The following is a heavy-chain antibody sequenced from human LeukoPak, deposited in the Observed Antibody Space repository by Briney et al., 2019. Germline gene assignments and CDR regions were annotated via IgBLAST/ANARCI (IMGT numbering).Heavy chain of an antibody. D-gene: IGHD6-13*01. CDR3: ARGVYIAAAQYGY. CDR2: IYYSGTT. Sequence: PSETLSLTCTVSGGSMSSYYWSWIRQPPGKGLEWIGYIYYSGTTNYNPSLKSRVTISVDTSKNQFSLKLWSVTAADTAVYYCARGVYIAAAQYGYWGQGTLVTVSS. CDR1: GGSMSSYY. J-gene: IGHJ4*02. V-gene: IGHV4-59*01.